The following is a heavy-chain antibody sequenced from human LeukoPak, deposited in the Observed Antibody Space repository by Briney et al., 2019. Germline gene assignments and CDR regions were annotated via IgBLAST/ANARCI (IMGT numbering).Heavy chain of an antibody. D-gene: IGHD2-2*01. CDR1: GGSISSSSYY. CDR3: ARVVLGYCSSTSCYDTDV. J-gene: IGHJ6*03. Sequence: PSETLSLTCTVSGGSISSSSYYWGWIRQPPGKGLEWIASIYYSGSTYYNPSLKSRVTISVDTSKNQFSLKLSSVTAADTAVYYCARVVLGYCSSTSCYDTDVWGKGTTVTVSS. CDR2: IYYSGST. V-gene: IGHV4-39*07.